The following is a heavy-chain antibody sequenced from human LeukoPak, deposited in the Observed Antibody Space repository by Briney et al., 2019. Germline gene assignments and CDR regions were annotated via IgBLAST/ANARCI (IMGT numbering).Heavy chain of an antibody. CDR1: GGTFSSYA. Sequence: SVKVSCKASGGTFSSYAIIWVRQAPGQGLEWMGGIIPIFGTANYAQKFQGRVTITTDESTSTAYMELSSLRSEDTAVYYCARPSSNYYDSSGYYSLGAFDIWGQGTMVTVSS. CDR3: ARPSSNYYDSSGYYSLGAFDI. CDR2: IIPIFGTA. V-gene: IGHV1-69*05. D-gene: IGHD3-22*01. J-gene: IGHJ3*02.